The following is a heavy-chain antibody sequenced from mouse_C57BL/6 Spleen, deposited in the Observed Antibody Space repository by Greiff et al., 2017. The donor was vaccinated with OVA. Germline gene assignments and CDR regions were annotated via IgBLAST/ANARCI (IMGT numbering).Heavy chain of an antibody. CDR2: ISDGGSYT. J-gene: IGHJ3*01. V-gene: IGHV5-4*01. D-gene: IGHD2-3*01. CDR1: GFTFSSYA. CDR3: ARDGYDGYPAWFAY. Sequence: EVQLVESGGGLVKPGGSLKLSCAASGFTFSSYAMSWVRQTPEKRLEWVATISDGGSYTYYPDNVKGRFTLSRDNAKNNLYLQMSHLKSEDTAMYYCARDGYDGYPAWFAYWGQGTLVTVSA.